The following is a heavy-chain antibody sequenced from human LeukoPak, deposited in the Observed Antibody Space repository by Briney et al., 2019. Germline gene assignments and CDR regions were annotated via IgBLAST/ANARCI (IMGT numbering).Heavy chain of an antibody. V-gene: IGHV3-21*01. CDR3: ARLGYCSGGSCSSFDY. CDR2: ISSGSTYR. J-gene: IGHJ4*02. D-gene: IGHD2-15*01. CDR1: GFTFSSYV. Sequence: PGGSLRLSCAASGFTFSSYVMNWVRQAPGKGLEWVSSISSGSTYRYYADAVKGRFTISRDNAKNSLYLQIISLRAEDTAVYYCARLGYCSGGSCSSFDYWGQGTLVTVSS.